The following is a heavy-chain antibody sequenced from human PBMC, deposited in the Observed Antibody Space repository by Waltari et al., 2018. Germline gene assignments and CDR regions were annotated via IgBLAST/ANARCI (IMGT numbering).Heavy chain of an antibody. J-gene: IGHJ6*04. V-gene: IGHV4-34*01. CDR1: GVSFSGDY. D-gene: IGHD1-26*01. Sequence: QVQLQQWGAGLLKPSETLSLTCDVYGVSFSGDYWIWVRQSPGKGLEWIGEISHYGSTKYNPSLKSRVTISLHTSKIQFSLNLTSVTAADTAVYYCARHLGGSRGMDVWGKGTTVTVSS. CDR3: ARHLGGSRGMDV. CDR2: ISHYGST.